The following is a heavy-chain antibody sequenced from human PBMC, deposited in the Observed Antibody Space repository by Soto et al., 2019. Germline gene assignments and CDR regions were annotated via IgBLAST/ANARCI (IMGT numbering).Heavy chain of an antibody. V-gene: IGHV3-48*02. CDR2: ISSSRSTI. CDR3: ARRTPEPGLWRGYYTGFDY. J-gene: IGHJ4*02. D-gene: IGHD3-3*01. CDR1: GFTFSSYS. Sequence: GGSLRLSCAASGFTFSSYSMNWVRQAPGKGLEWVSYISSSRSTIYYADSVKGRFTISRDNAKNSLYLEMNSLRDEDTAVYYCARRTPEPGLWRGYYTGFDYWGQGTLVTVSS.